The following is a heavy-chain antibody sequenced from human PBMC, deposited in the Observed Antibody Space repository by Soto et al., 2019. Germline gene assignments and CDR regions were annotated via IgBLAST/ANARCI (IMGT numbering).Heavy chain of an antibody. J-gene: IGHJ4*02. CDR3: ARVTQALAADY. CDR2: ISYDGSNR. V-gene: IGHV3-30-3*01. D-gene: IGHD3-3*02. CDR1: GLTLSNYA. Sequence: QVQLVESGGGVVQPGRSLRLSCAASGLTLSNYAMHWVRQAPGKGLEWVAVISYDGSNRYYADSVKGRFTISRDNSKNTLYLQMNSLSAEDTAVYYCARVTQALAADYWGQGTLVTVSS.